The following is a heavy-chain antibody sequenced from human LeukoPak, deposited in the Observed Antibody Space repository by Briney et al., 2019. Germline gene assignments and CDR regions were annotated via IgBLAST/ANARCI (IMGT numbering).Heavy chain of an antibody. J-gene: IGHJ4*02. D-gene: IGHD3-16*01. V-gene: IGHV3-23*01. Sequence: GGSLRLSCAASGFPFTSFAMNWVRQAPGRGLEWVSAISNTGGTTYCADSVKGRFSISRDNSRNTVYLKMNSLRVEDTALYYCAKGSRAYHGASDSWGQGTLVTVSS. CDR2: ISNTGGTT. CDR1: GFPFTSFA. CDR3: AKGSRAYHGASDS.